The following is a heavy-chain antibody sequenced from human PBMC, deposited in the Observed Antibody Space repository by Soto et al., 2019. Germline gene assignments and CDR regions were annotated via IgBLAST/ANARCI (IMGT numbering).Heavy chain of an antibody. J-gene: IGHJ4*02. Sequence: QVHLVESGGGVIQPGRSLRLSCAASEFTLRSYTMHWVRQAPGKGLEWVATISYDGGKTYYADSVRGRFTISRDNSKNTLCLQMDSLRPEETAVYFCARDRDSTYFPPPYLFDFWGQGTLVTVSS. V-gene: IGHV3-30*04. D-gene: IGHD1-26*01. CDR2: ISYDGGKT. CDR1: EFTLRSYT. CDR3: ARDRDSTYFPPPYLFDF.